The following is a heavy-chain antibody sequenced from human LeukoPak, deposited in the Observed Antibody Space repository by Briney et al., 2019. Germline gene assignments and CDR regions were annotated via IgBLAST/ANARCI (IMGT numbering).Heavy chain of an antibody. Sequence: ASVKVSCKASGYTFTGSYLHWVRQAPGQGLEWMGWINLKSGGTNYAQKFQGRVTMTRDTSISTAYMELSRLRSDDTAVYYCARSPHILTGENFDYWGQGTLVTVSS. V-gene: IGHV1-2*02. J-gene: IGHJ4*02. D-gene: IGHD3-9*01. CDR3: ARSPHILTGENFDY. CDR1: GYTFTGSY. CDR2: INLKSGGT.